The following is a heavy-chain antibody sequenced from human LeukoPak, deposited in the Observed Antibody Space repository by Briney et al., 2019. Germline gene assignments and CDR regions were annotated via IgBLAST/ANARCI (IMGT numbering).Heavy chain of an antibody. V-gene: IGHV4-4*07. D-gene: IGHD3-10*01. CDR2: IYNSGST. CDR1: GCSISSYD. CDR3: ARDLDSGSDV. Sequence: SETLSLTCTVSGCSISSYDWSWIRQPAGKGLEWIGRIYNSGSTNYNPSLKSRVTISVDTSKNQFSLKLSSVTAADTAVYYCARDLDSGSDVWGHGTTVTVSS. J-gene: IGHJ6*02.